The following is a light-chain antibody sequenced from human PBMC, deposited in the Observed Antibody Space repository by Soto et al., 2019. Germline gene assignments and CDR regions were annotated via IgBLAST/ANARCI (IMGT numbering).Light chain of an antibody. CDR2: DAS. CDR3: QQRSDWPPIT. J-gene: IGKJ5*01. CDR1: QSVRSH. V-gene: IGKV3-11*01. Sequence: DTVLTQSPATLSLCPGETATLPCRASQSVRSHLAWYQQRPGQPPRLIIYDASYRATGVPLRFSGSGSGTEFTLTISSLESGDSAIYYCQQRSDWPPITFGQGTRLEIK.